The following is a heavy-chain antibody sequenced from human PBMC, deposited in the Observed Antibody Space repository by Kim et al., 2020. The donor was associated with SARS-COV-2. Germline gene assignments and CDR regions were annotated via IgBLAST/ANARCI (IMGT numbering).Heavy chain of an antibody. Sequence: NTGYAQKFQGRVTMTRNTSISTAYMELSSLRSEDTAVYYCARGSVGATRGWGQGTLVTVSS. CDR3: ARGSVGATRG. V-gene: IGHV1-8*01. D-gene: IGHD1-26*01. CDR2: NT. J-gene: IGHJ4*02.